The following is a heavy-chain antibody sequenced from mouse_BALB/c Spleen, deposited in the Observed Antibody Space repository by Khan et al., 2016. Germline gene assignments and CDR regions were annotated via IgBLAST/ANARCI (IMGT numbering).Heavy chain of an antibody. D-gene: IGHD2-1*01. J-gene: IGHJ4*01. CDR3: ARWGCGNYLYQAMDY. CDR2: INPGSNYT. Sequence: QVQLQQSGAELAKPGASVKMSCKASGYTFTRFWMHWVKQRPGQGLEWIGYINPGSNYTDYNQNFKDKATLPADKSSSTAYMLLSSLTSEGSAGCVCARWGCGNYLYQAMDYWGQGISVTVAS. V-gene: IGHV1-7*01. CDR1: GYTFTRFW.